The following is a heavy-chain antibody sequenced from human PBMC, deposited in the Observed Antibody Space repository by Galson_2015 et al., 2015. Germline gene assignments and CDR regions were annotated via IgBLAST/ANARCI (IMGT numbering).Heavy chain of an antibody. J-gene: IGHJ4*02. Sequence: CAISGDSVSSNTASWTWIRKSPSRGLEWLGRTYYRSKWFKEYAVSVKSRITINADTSKNQFSLQLNSVTPEDTAVYYCARWGGVDYWSQGTLVTVSS. CDR2: TYYRSKWFK. CDR3: ARWGGVDY. D-gene: IGHD3-10*01. CDR1: GDSVSSNTAS. V-gene: IGHV6-1*01.